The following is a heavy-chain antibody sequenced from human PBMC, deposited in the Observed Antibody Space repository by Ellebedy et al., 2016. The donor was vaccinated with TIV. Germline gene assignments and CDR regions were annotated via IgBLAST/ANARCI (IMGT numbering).Heavy chain of an antibody. V-gene: IGHV3-21*01. J-gene: IGHJ2*01. CDR3: ASILGKDWYFDL. CDR1: GFTVSSNY. Sequence: PGGSLRLSCAASGFTVSSNYMSWVRQAPGKGLEWVSSISSSSSYIYYADSVKGRFTFSRDNAKNSLYLQMNSLRAEDTAVYYCASILGKDWYFDLWGRGTLVTVSS. CDR2: ISSSSSYI. D-gene: IGHD3-3*02.